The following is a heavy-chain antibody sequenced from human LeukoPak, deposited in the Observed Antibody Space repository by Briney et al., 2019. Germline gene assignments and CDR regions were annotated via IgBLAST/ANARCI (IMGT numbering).Heavy chain of an antibody. CDR3: ASQYYYDSSGYYPFDY. D-gene: IGHD3-22*01. V-gene: IGHV3-23*01. CDR2: FSGSGDYI. Sequence: PGGSLRLSCAASGFTFSNYAVSWVRQAPGKGLEWVSGFSGSGDYIYYADSVKGRFTISRDNSKNTLYLQMNSLRAEDTALYYCASQYYYDSSGYYPFDYWGQGTLVTVSS. J-gene: IGHJ4*02. CDR1: GFTFSNYA.